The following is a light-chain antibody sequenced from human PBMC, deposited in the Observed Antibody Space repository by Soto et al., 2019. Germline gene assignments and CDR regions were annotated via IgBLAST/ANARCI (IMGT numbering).Light chain of an antibody. V-gene: IGKV3-11*01. CDR2: GAS. CDR3: QQRSNWPT. J-gene: IGKJ5*01. CDR1: QSVSSD. Sequence: EIVMTQSPATLSVSPGERATLFFRASQSVSSDLAWFQQKPGQAPRLLIYGASSRATGIPDRFSGSGSGTDFTLTISSLEPEDFAVYYCQQRSNWPTFGQGTRLEIK.